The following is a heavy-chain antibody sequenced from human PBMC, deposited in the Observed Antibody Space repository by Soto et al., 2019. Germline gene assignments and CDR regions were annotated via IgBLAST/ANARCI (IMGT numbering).Heavy chain of an antibody. J-gene: IGHJ1*01. V-gene: IGHV4-34*01. Sequence: SETLSLTCAVYGGSFSGYYWSWIRQPPGKGLEWIGEINHSGSTNYNPSLKSRVTISVDTSKNQFSLKLSSVTAADTAVYYCARGRRGSSGYYYPFEYFQHWGQGTLVTVSS. CDR3: ARGRRGSSGYYYPFEYFQH. D-gene: IGHD3-22*01. CDR2: INHSGST. CDR1: GGSFSGYY.